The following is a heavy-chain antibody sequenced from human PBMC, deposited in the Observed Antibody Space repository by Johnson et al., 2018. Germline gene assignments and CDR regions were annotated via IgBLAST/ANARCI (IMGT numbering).Heavy chain of an antibody. V-gene: IGHV3-48*02. CDR3: EREYSSSSGRLFDI. Sequence: VQLVQSGGGLVEPGGSLRLSCAASGFTFSSYSMNWVRQAPGKGLEWLSYISSSSSTIYYADYVKGRFTISRDNAKNSLYLQMNSLRDEDTAVYYCEREYSSSSGRLFDIWGQGTMVTVSS. J-gene: IGHJ3*02. CDR2: ISSSSSTI. CDR1: GFTFSSYS. D-gene: IGHD6-6*01.